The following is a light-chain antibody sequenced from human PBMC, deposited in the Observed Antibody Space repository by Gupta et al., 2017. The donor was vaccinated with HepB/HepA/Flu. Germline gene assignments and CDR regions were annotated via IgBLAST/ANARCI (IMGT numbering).Light chain of an antibody. V-gene: IGKV3-15*01. CDR1: ETVSTT. J-gene: IGKJ1*01. Sequence: EIVMTQSPATLSVSPGERATLSCRASETVSTTLAWYQQKPGQAPRLLIFGVSTRATGIPGRFSGSGSGTEFTLTISNLQSEDFAAYYCKQYNEWPPTFGQGTKVEIK. CDR3: KQYNEWPPT. CDR2: GVS.